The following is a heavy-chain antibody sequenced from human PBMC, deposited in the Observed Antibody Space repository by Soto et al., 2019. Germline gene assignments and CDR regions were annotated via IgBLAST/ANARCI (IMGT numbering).Heavy chain of an antibody. CDR2: IFYSGNT. Sequence: PSETLSLTCTVSGGSISSYYWSWIRQPPGKGLEWIGYIFYSGNTNYNPSLKSRVTISLDTSENQFSLRLSSVTAADAAVYYCARRSSDYDVLDFWGQGTLVTVYS. V-gene: IGHV4-59*08. CDR1: GGSISSYY. J-gene: IGHJ4*02. CDR3: ARRSSDYDVLDF. D-gene: IGHD5-12*01.